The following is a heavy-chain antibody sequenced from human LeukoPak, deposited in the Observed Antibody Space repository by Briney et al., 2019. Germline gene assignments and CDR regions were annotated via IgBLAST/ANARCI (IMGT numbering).Heavy chain of an antibody. CDR2: IYPGDSDT. Sequence: GESLKISCKGSGYSFTSYWIGWVRQMPGKGLEWMGIIYPGDSDTRYSPSFQGQVTISADKSISTAYLQWSSLKASDTAMYYCARPRRAGPAVAGQPLDYWGQGILVTVSS. CDR1: GYSFTSYW. CDR3: ARPRRAGPAVAGQPLDY. V-gene: IGHV5-51*01. J-gene: IGHJ4*02. D-gene: IGHD6-19*01.